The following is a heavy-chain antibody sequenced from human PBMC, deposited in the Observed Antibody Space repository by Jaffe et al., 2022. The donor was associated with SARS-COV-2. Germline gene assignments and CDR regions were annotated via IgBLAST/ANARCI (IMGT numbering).Heavy chain of an antibody. CDR2: ISGSGGST. CDR3: AKARISLAVAGVLYYYYGMDV. J-gene: IGHJ6*02. V-gene: IGHV3-23*01. Sequence: EVQLLESGGGLVQPGGSLRLSCAASGFTFSSYAMSWVRQAPGKGLEWVSAISGSGGSTYYADSVKGRFTISRDNSKNTLYLQMNSLRAEDTAVYYCAKARISLAVAGVLYYYYGMDVWGQGTTVTVSS. CDR1: GFTFSSYA. D-gene: IGHD6-19*01.